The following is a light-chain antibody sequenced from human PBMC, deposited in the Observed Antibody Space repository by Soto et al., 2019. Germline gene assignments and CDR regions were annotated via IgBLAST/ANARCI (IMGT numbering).Light chain of an antibody. CDR1: SSDVGNYNL. Sequence: QPASVSGSRGQSITISCTGTSSDVGNYNLVSWYQQYPGKAPKLMIFEDTKRPSGVPDRFSGSTSVNSASLTISGLQADDEADYYCCLYIGATTYVFGTGTKLTVL. CDR2: EDT. CDR3: CLYIGATTYV. V-gene: IGLV2-23*01. J-gene: IGLJ1*01.